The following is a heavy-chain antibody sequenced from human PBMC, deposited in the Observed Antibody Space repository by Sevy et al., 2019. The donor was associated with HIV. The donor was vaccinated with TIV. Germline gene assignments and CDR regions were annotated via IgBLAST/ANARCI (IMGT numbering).Heavy chain of an antibody. J-gene: IGHJ4*02. CDR2: IKQDGSEK. D-gene: IGHD5-12*01. Sequence: AGGSLRLSCAASRFTFSSYWMSWVRQAPGKGLEWVANIKQDGSEKYYVDSVKGRFTISRDNAKNSLYLQMNSLRAEDTAVYYCARDLRGGLRSYWCQGTLVTVSS. CDR1: RFTFSSYW. CDR3: ARDLRGGLRSY. V-gene: IGHV3-7*01.